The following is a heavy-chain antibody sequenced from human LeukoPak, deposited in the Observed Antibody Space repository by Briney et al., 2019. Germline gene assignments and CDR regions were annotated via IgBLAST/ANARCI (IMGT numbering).Heavy chain of an antibody. CDR3: ARGQPATDY. Sequence: SETLSLTCTVSGGSISSSSYYWGWIRQPPGKGLEWIGSIYYSGSTYYNPSLKSRVTMSLDTSRNQLSLKLSSVTAADTAVYYCARGQPATDYWGQGTLVTVSS. CDR1: GGSISSSSYY. CDR2: IYYSGST. V-gene: IGHV4-39*07. J-gene: IGHJ4*02.